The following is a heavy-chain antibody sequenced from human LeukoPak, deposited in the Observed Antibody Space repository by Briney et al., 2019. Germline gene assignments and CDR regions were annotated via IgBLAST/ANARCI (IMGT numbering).Heavy chain of an antibody. J-gene: IGHJ3*02. D-gene: IGHD2-2*01. CDR3: ARAGYSEYQLLWGSAFDI. Sequence: GGSLRLSCAASGFNFITAAMTWVRQAPAKGQDWVAIISYDGSNKYYADSVKGRFTISRDNSKNTLYLQMNSLRAEDTAVYYCARAGYSEYQLLWGSAFDIWGQGTMVIVSS. CDR2: ISYDGSNK. CDR1: GFNFITAA. V-gene: IGHV3-30-3*01.